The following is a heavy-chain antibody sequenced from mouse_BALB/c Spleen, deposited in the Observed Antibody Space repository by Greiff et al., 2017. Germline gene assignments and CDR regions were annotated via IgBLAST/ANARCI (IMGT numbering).Heavy chain of an antibody. CDR1: GYTFTSYV. J-gene: IGHJ3*01. CDR3: ARSSIYYGYEAWFAY. Sequence: VQLQQSGPELVKPGASVKMSCKASGYTFTSYVMHWVKQKPGQGLEWIGYINPYNDGTKYNEKFKGKATLTSDKSSSTAYMELSSLTSEDSAVYYCARSSIYYGYEAWFAYWGQGTLVTVSA. V-gene: IGHV1-14*01. D-gene: IGHD2-2*01. CDR2: INPYNDGT.